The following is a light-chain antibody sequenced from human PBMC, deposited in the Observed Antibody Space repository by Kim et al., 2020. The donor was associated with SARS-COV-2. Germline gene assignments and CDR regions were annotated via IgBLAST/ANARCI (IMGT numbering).Light chain of an antibody. V-gene: IGLV1-51*01. CDR1: SSNVGNNY. J-gene: IGLJ1*01. Sequence: KVTISCSGTSSNVGNNYVSWYQQLPGTAPKLLIYDNNKRPSGIPGRFSGSKSGTSATLGITGLQTGDEADYYCGAWDSSLSAHVFGTGTKVTVL. CDR3: GAWDSSLSAHV. CDR2: DNN.